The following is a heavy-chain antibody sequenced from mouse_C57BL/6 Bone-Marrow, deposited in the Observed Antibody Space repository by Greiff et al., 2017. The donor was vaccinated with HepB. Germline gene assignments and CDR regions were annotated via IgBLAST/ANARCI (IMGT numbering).Heavy chain of an antibody. CDR3: ARCLITTVVASYYYAMDY. Sequence: EVQLQQSGPELVKPGASVKISCKASGYTFTDYYMNWVKQSHGKSLEWIGDINPNNGGTSYNQKFKGKATLTVDKSSSTAYMELRSLTSEDSAVYYCARCLITTVVASYYYAMDYWGQGTSVTVSS. D-gene: IGHD1-1*01. V-gene: IGHV1-26*01. CDR1: GYTFTDYY. J-gene: IGHJ4*01. CDR2: INPNNGGT.